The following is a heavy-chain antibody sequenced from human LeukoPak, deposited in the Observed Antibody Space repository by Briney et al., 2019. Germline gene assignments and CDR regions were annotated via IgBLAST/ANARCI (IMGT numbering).Heavy chain of an antibody. CDR3: ARGGTMYYGSGNFDY. Sequence: GGSLRLSCTTSGFTFSSYAVSWVRQAPGKGLEWVSAISGIGGSTYYADSVKGRFTISRDNSKNMLYLQMNSLSGEDTAVYSCARGGTMYYGSGNFDYWGQGTLVTVSS. V-gene: IGHV3-23*01. D-gene: IGHD3-10*01. J-gene: IGHJ4*02. CDR2: ISGIGGST. CDR1: GFTFSSYA.